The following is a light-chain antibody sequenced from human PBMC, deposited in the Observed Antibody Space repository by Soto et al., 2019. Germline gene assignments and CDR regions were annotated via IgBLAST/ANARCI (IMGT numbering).Light chain of an antibody. CDR3: QKYDKTPRT. CDR2: EAS. J-gene: IGKJ1*01. Sequence: DFQMTQSPSSLSASVGDRVTITCRASQDISDHLAWYQHKPGKVPKLLIYEASTLQSGVPSRFSGGGLGTDFTLTISSLQPGDVATYYCQKYDKTPRTFGQGTKVELK. V-gene: IGKV1-27*01. CDR1: QDISDH.